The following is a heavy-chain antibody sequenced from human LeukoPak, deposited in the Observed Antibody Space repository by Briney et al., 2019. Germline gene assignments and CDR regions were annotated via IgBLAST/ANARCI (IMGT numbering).Heavy chain of an antibody. CDR1: GFTFSSYS. CDR2: ISSSSSYI. D-gene: IGHD5-12*01. V-gene: IGHV3-21*01. Sequence: GGSLRLSCAASGFTFSSYSMNWVRQAPGKGLEWVSSISSSSSYIYYADSVKGRFTISRDNAKNSLYLQMNSLRAEDTAVYYCARGRRYSGYEFDYWGQGTLVTVSS. CDR3: ARGRRYSGYEFDY. J-gene: IGHJ4*02.